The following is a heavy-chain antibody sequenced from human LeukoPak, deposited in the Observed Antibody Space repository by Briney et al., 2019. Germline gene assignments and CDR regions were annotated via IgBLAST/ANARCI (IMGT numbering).Heavy chain of an antibody. D-gene: IGHD5-24*01. CDR3: GKRRADNYFDY. CDR1: GFSFSDFC. Sequence: GGSLRLSCAASGFSFSDFCMHWVRQAPGKGLGWVAFIRYDGSDKNYADSVKGRFTISRDNSKNTLYLQMNSLRAEDTAVFYCGKRRADNYFDYWGQGALVTVSS. J-gene: IGHJ4*02. CDR2: IRYDGSDK. V-gene: IGHV3-30*02.